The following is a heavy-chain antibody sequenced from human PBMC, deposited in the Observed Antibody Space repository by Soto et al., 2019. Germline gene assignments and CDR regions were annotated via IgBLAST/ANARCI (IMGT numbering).Heavy chain of an antibody. Sequence: EVQLLESGGGLVQPGGSLRLSCAASGFTFSSYAMSWVRQAPGKGLEWVSAISSSGDSTYYADSVKGRFTISRDNSKNTLYLQMNSLRAEDTAVYYCARRSSGWYFDYWGQGTLVTVSS. D-gene: IGHD6-13*01. J-gene: IGHJ4*02. CDR2: ISSSGDST. CDR1: GFTFSSYA. CDR3: ARRSSGWYFDY. V-gene: IGHV3-23*01.